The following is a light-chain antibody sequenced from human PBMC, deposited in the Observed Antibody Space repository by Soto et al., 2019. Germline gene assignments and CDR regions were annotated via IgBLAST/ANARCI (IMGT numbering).Light chain of an antibody. V-gene: IGKV1-9*01. CDR1: QGISSY. CDR2: EVS. CDR3: QHFKSYPLT. Sequence: IQLTQSPSSLSASVGDRVTITCRASQGISSYLAWYQQKAGEAPKVLIYEVSTLQSGVPSRFSGSGSGTDFTLTISSLQPEDFATYYCQHFKSYPLTFGGGTKVEIK. J-gene: IGKJ4*01.